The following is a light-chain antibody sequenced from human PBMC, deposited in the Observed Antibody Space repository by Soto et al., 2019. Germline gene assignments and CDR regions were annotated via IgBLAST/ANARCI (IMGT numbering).Light chain of an antibody. J-gene: IGKJ1*01. CDR2: AAS. CDR1: QSISSY. Sequence: DIKMNQSPSSLSASVGDRVTITCRASQSISSYLNWYQQKPGKAPKLLVYAASSLQSGVPSRFSGSGSGTDFTLTINNLQREDFADYFCQQTYSNLWTFGQGTKVDIK. V-gene: IGKV1-39*01. CDR3: QQTYSNLWT.